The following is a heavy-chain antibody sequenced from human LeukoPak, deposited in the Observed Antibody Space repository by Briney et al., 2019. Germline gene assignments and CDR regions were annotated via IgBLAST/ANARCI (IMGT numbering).Heavy chain of an antibody. Sequence: GGSLRPSCAASGFTFSDYYMNWFRQAPGKGLEWVSYISSSGVHTEYGDSVKGRFTISRDNGKNSVYLQMSSLRADDTAVYYCARQDLWQHCDSWGQGALVTVSS. CDR3: ARQDLWQHCDS. V-gene: IGHV3-11*03. J-gene: IGHJ4*02. CDR2: ISSSGVHT. CDR1: GFTFSDYY. D-gene: IGHD2-21*01.